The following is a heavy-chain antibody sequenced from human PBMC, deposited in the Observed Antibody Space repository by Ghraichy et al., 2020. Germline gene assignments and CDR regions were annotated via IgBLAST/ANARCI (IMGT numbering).Heavy chain of an antibody. CDR2: INHSGST. V-gene: IGHV4-34*01. D-gene: IGHD2-8*01. J-gene: IGHJ6*02. CDR1: GGSFSGYY. CDR3: ARSKGYCTNGVCSSRYYYYGMDV. Sequence: SETRSLTCAVYGGSFSGYYWSWIRQPPGKGLEWIGEINHSGSTNYNPSLKSRVTISVDTSKNQFSLKLSSVTAADTAVYYCARSKGYCTNGVCSSRYYYYGMDVWGQGTTVTVSS.